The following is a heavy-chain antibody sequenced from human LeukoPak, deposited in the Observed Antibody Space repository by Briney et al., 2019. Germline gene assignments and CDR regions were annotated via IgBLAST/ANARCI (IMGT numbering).Heavy chain of an antibody. CDR3: AKDYVVAQVLIAVAGLDY. D-gene: IGHD6-19*01. CDR2: ISGSGGST. J-gene: IGHJ4*02. Sequence: PGGSLRLSWAASGLTFSSYAMSWVRQAPGKGLEWVSAISGSGGSTYYADSVKGRFTISRDNSKNTLYLQMNSLGAEDTAVYYCAKDYVVAQVLIAVAGLDYWGQGTLVTVSS. V-gene: IGHV3-23*01. CDR1: GLTFSSYA.